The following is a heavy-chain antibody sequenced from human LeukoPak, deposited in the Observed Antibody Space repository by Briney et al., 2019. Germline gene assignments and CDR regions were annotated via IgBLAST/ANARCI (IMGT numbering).Heavy chain of an antibody. V-gene: IGHV4-34*01. Sequence: MTSETLSLTCAVYGGSFSGYSWNWIRQPPGKGLDWIGEINHSGSSNYNPSLKSRVTISLDTSKNQFSLKLTSITAADTAVYYCARDPMRSWFDPWGQGTLVTVSS. CDR2: INHSGSS. CDR1: GGSFSGYS. J-gene: IGHJ5*02. CDR3: ARDPMRSWFDP.